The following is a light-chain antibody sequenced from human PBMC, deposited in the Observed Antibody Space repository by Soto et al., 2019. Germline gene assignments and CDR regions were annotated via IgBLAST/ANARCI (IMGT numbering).Light chain of an antibody. CDR2: GAS. CDR1: QTVGRNY. CDR3: QQYASSPRT. Sequence: EIVLTQSPGTLSLSPGERATLSCRASQTVGRNYLAWYQQKPGQTPRLLIHGASNRATGIPDRISGSGSGTDFTLIISRLEPEDCAGYYCQQYASSPRTVGGGTKVEIK. V-gene: IGKV3-20*01. J-gene: IGKJ4*02.